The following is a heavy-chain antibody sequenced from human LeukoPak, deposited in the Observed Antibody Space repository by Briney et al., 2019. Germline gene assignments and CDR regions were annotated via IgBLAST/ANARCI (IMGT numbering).Heavy chain of an antibody. CDR3: ARGWIAAAGRNQRYFDY. J-gene: IGHJ4*02. V-gene: IGHV1-69*13. Sequence: GASVKVSCKASGYTFTYRYLHWVRQAPGQALEWMGGIIPIFGTANYAQKFQGRVTITADESTSTAYMELSSLRSEDTAVYYCARGWIAAAGRNQRYFDYWGQGTLVTVSS. D-gene: IGHD6-13*01. CDR1: GYTFTYRY. CDR2: IIPIFGTA.